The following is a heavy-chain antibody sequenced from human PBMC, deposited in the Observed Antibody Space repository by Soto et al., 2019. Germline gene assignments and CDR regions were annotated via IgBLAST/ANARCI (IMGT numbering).Heavy chain of an antibody. V-gene: IGHV1-69*13. D-gene: IGHD1-7*01. J-gene: IGHJ6*02. CDR3: ARALAGSGTTSRVYYYYYGMDV. CDR1: GGTFSSYA. Sequence: SVKVSCKASGGTFSSYAISWVRQAPGQGLEWMGGIIPIFGTANYAQKFQGRVTITADESTSTAYMELSSLRSEDTAVYYCARALAGSGTTSRVYYYYYGMDVWGQGTTVTVSS. CDR2: IIPIFGTA.